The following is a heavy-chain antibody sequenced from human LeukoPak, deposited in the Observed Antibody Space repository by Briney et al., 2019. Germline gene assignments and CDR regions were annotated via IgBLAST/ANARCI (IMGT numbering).Heavy chain of an antibody. CDR2: ITPSSGYI. J-gene: IGHJ4*02. Sequence: GGSLRLSCAASGFTFSDYSINWVRQAPGKGLEWVSSITPSSGYIYYADSVKGRFTISRDNAKNSLYLQMNSLRAEDTAVYYCVRLRRNSDSSGYHYYYDYWGQGTLVTVSS. D-gene: IGHD3-22*01. CDR1: GFTFSDYS. V-gene: IGHV3-21*01. CDR3: VRLRRNSDSSGYHYYYDY.